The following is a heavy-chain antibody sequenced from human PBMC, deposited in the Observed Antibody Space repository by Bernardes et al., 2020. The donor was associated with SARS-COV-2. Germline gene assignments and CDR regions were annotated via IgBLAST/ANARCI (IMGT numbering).Heavy chain of an antibody. J-gene: IGHJ6*02. CDR1: GFTFSSSD. D-gene: IGHD1-1*01. CDR2: IGTAGDT. V-gene: IGHV3-13*01. CDR3: ARGGTGTTYYYYGMDV. Sequence: SLFLSCAASGFTFSSSDLHWVRQATGPGLEWVSAIGTAGDTYYPGSVKGRFTISRENAKNSLYLQMNSLRAGDTAVYYCARGGTGTTYYYYGMDVWGQGTTVTVAS.